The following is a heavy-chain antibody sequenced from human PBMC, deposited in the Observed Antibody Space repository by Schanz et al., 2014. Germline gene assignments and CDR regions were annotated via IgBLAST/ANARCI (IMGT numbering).Heavy chain of an antibody. CDR3: AGTYCSSTSCYTGYYYMDV. Sequence: QGQLVQSGPEVKEPGASVKVSCEASRYTFNTYGLNWVRQAPGQGLEWMGWISAYTNNTNYAQKLQGRVTMTTDTSTSTAYMELNCLNSDDTAVYYCAGTYCSSTSCYTGYYYMDVWGKGTTVTVSS. CDR1: RYTFNTYG. V-gene: IGHV1-18*01. D-gene: IGHD2-2*02. J-gene: IGHJ6*03. CDR2: ISAYTNNT.